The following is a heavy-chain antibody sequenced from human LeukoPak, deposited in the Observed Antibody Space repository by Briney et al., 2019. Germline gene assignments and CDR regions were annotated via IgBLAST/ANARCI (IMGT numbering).Heavy chain of an antibody. D-gene: IGHD3-22*01. CDR1: GFTFSTYA. J-gene: IGHJ3*02. CDR2: ISGSGGST. CDR3: ANWAYYYDSSGYYSSDAFDI. Sequence: PGGSLRLSCAASGFTFSTYAMSWVRQAPGKGLEWVSAISGSGGSTYYADSVKGRFTISRDNSKNTLYLQMNSLRVEDTAVYYCANWAYYYDSSGYYSSDAFDIWGQGTMVTVSS. V-gene: IGHV3-23*01.